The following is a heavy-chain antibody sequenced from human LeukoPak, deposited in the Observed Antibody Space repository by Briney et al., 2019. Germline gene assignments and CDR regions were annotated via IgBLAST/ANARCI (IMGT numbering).Heavy chain of an antibody. D-gene: IGHD3-22*01. V-gene: IGHV4-30-4*08. CDR2: IYYSGST. CDR3: ARVRDYYDSSGYKERLVDY. CDR1: GGSISSGDYY. Sequence: PPQTLSLTCTVSGGSISSGDYYWSWIRQPPGKGLEWIGYIYYSGSTYYNPSLKSRVTISVDTSKNQFSLKLSSVTAADTAVYYCARVRDYYDSSGYKERLVDYWGQGTLVTVSS. J-gene: IGHJ4*02.